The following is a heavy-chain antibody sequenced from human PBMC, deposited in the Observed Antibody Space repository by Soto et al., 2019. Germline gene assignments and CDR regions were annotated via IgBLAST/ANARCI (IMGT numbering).Heavy chain of an antibody. CDR1: GGSTSSYY. J-gene: IGHJ5*02. Sequence: QVQLQESGPGLVKPSETLSLTCTVSGGSTSSYYWSWIRQPPGKGLEWIGYIYYSGSTNYNPSLKSRVTISVDTSKNQFSLKLSSVTAADTAVYYCARAGSGSYHIRASWFDPWGQGTLVTVSS. CDR2: IYYSGST. D-gene: IGHD3-10*01. CDR3: ARAGSGSYHIRASWFDP. V-gene: IGHV4-59*01.